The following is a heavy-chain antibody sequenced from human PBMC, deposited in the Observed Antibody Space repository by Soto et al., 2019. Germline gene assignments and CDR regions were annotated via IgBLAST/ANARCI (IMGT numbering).Heavy chain of an antibody. V-gene: IGHV3-30-3*01. Sequence: QVQLVESGGGVVQPGRSLRLSCAASGFTFSSYAMHWVRQAPGKGLEWVAVISYDGSNKYYADSVKGRFIISRDNSKNTLYLQMNSLRAEDTAVYYCARVIPEGYSSSPDYWGQGTLVTVSS. D-gene: IGHD6-6*01. CDR2: ISYDGSNK. J-gene: IGHJ4*02. CDR1: GFTFSSYA. CDR3: ARVIPEGYSSSPDY.